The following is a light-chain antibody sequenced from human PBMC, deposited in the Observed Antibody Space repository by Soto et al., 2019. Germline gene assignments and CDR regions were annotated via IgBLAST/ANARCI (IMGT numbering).Light chain of an antibody. J-gene: IGKJ1*01. V-gene: IGKV3-20*01. Sequence: IVLTQSPGTLSLSPGERATLSCRASQSVTSSDLAWYQQKPGQAPRLLIYGASSRATGIPDRFSGSGSGTEITLTISRLEPEDFAVYYCQQYGSSPWTFGQGTKVEIK. CDR3: QQYGSSPWT. CDR1: QSVTSSD. CDR2: GAS.